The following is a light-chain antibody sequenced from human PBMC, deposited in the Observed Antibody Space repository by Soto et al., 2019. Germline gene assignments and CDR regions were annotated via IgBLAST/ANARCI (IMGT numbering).Light chain of an antibody. CDR3: SSYAGSNTFG. CDR1: SSDIGAYIY. V-gene: IGLV2-8*01. J-gene: IGLJ1*01. CDR2: EVS. Sequence: QSALTQPPSASGSPGQSVTISCTGTSSDIGAYIYVSWYQQHPGKAPKLMISEVSRRPSGVPERFSGSKSGNTASLTVSGLQADDEAHYYCSSYAGSNTFGFGTGTKVTVL.